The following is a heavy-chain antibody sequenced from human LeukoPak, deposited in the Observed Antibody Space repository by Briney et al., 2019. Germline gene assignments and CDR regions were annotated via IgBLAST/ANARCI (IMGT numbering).Heavy chain of an antibody. CDR3: ARDGDGYNEFDY. Sequence: PGGSLRLSCAASGFTFSSYWMHWVRQAPGKGLVWVSRINSDGSSTSYADSVKGRFTISRDNAKNTLYPQMNSLRAEDTAVYYCARDGDGYNEFDYWGQGTLVTVSS. CDR2: INSDGSST. V-gene: IGHV3-74*01. CDR1: GFTFSSYW. J-gene: IGHJ4*02. D-gene: IGHD5-24*01.